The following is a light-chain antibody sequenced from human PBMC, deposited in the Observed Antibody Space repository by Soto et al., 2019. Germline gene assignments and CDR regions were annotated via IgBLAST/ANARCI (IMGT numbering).Light chain of an antibody. CDR3: QQYNTFST. Sequence: DIQMPQSPSTLSASVGDRVTITCRASPSIDIWLAWYQQKPGKAPNLLIYKASTLETGVPSRFTGSGSGTEFTLTINSLQPDDFATYYCQQYNTFSTFGQGTKVEMK. V-gene: IGKV1-5*03. CDR1: PSIDIW. J-gene: IGKJ1*01. CDR2: KAS.